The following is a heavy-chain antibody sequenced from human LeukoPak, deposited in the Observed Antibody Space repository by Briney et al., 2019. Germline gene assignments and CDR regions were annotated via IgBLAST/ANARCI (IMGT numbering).Heavy chain of an antibody. Sequence: GASVKVSCKASGYTFTSYGISWVRQAPGQGLEWMGWISVYNGNTNYAQKLQGRVTMTTDTSTSTAYMELRSLRSDDTAVYYCARVMRYSSSWNTYYYYYMDVWGKGTTVTVSS. CDR3: ARVMRYSSSWNTYYYYYMDV. CDR1: GYTFTSYG. J-gene: IGHJ6*03. V-gene: IGHV1-18*01. CDR2: ISVYNGNT. D-gene: IGHD6-13*01.